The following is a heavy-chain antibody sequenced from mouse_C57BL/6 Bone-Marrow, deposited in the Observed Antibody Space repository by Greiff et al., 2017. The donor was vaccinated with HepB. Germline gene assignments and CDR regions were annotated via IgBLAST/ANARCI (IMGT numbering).Heavy chain of an antibody. V-gene: IGHV1-69*01. Sequence: VQLQQPGAELVMPGASVKLSCKASGYTFTSYWMHWVKQRPGQGLEWIGEIDPSDSYTNYNQKFKGKSTLTVDKSSSTAYMQLSSLTSEDSAVYYCGRKSGNSWFAYWGQGTLVTVSA. D-gene: IGHD1-3*01. CDR1: GYTFTSYW. CDR3: GRKSGNSWFAY. J-gene: IGHJ3*01. CDR2: IDPSDSYT.